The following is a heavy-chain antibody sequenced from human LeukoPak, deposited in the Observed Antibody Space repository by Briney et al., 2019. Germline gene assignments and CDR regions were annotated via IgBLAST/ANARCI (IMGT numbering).Heavy chain of an antibody. D-gene: IGHD6-6*01. CDR3: ARGAAARQGPFQH. CDR2: ISYDGSNK. V-gene: IGHV3-30-3*01. J-gene: IGHJ1*01. CDR1: GFTFSSYA. Sequence: GGSLRLSCAASGFTFSSYAMHWVRRAPGKGLEWVAVISYDGSNKYYADSVKGRFTISRDNSKNTLYLQMNSLRAEDTAVYYCARGAAARQGPFQHWGQGTLVTVSS.